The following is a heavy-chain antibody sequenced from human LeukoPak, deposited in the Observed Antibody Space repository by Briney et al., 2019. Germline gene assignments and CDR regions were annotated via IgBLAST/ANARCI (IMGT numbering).Heavy chain of an antibody. J-gene: IGHJ4*02. D-gene: IGHD2-2*01. CDR1: GYPFTSYV. V-gene: IGHV1-8*01. CDR2: MNPNSGNT. CDR3: ARGKDRELLSSEWLFDY. Sequence: GASVKVSSKASGYPFTSYVITWVGQATGQGLKGMGWMNPNSGNTGYAQKFQGRVTMTRNTSISTAYMELSSLRSEDTAVYYCARGKDRELLSSEWLFDYWGQGTLVTVSS.